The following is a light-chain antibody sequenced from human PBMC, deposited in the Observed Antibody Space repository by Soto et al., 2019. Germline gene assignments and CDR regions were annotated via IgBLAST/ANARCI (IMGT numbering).Light chain of an antibody. CDR3: PRYNNWPPET. V-gene: IGKV3-15*01. CDR2: DAS. CDR1: QSVSSN. Sequence: EIVMTQSPATLSVSPGERATLSCRASQSVSSNLAWYQQKPGQAPRLLIYDASTRATGIPARYSGSGSGTEFTLTISSLQSEDFEVDCCPRYNNWPPETFGQGTKVEIK. J-gene: IGKJ1*01.